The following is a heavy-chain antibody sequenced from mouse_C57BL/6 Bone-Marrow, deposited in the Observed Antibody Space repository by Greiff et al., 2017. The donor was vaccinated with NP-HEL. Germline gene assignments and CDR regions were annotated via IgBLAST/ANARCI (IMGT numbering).Heavy chain of an antibody. CDR2: IDPENGDT. J-gene: IGHJ3*01. Sequence: EVMLVESGAELVRPGASVKLSCTASGFNIKDDYMHWVKQRPEQGLEWIGWIDPENGDTEYASKFQGKATITADTSSNTAYLQLSSLTSEDTAVYYCTTVLCYPWFAYWGQGTLVTVSA. CDR3: TTVLCYPWFAY. V-gene: IGHV14-4*01. D-gene: IGHD6-1*01. CDR1: GFNIKDDY.